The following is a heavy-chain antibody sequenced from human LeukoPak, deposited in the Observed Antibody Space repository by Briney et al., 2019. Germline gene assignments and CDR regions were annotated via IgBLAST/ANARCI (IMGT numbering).Heavy chain of an antibody. D-gene: IGHD1-26*01. V-gene: IGHV4-34*01. J-gene: IGHJ4*02. CDR3: ARLPRIVGATGVFDY. Sequence: SETLSLTCAVYGGSFSGYYWSWIRQPPGKGLEWIGEINHSGSTNYNPSLKSRVTISVDTSKNQFSLKLSSVTAADTAVYYCARLPRIVGATGVFDYWRQGTLVTVSS. CDR2: INHSGST. CDR1: GGSFSGYY.